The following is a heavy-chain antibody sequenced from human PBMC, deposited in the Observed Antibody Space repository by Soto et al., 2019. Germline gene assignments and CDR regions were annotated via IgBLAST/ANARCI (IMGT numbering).Heavy chain of an antibody. CDR3: SRGSTYYGFLT. V-gene: IGHV4-30-4*01. CDR2: IYYIGTT. D-gene: IGHD3-10*01. CDR1: GDSMGSGDYY. J-gene: IGHJ5*02. Sequence: QVQLQESGPGLVKPSQTLSLTCTVSGDSMGSGDYYWTWIRQPPGKGLEWIGYIYYIGTTFYNPSLESRVTISIDTSKNPFSRRLTSVTDADTAVYYCSRGSTYYGFLTWGQGTLVTVSS.